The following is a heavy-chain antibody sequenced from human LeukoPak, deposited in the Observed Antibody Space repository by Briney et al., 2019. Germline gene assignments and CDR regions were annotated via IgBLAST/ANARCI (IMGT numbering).Heavy chain of an antibody. CDR2: INPNSGGT. CDR1: GYTFTGYY. Sequence: ASVKVSCKASGYTFTGYYMHWVRQAPGQGLEWMGWINPNSGGTNYAQRFQGWVTMTRDTSISTAYLELSRLRSDDTAVYYCARAIRLGYYFDYWGQGTLVTVSS. D-gene: IGHD3-16*01. V-gene: IGHV1-2*04. CDR3: ARAIRLGYYFDY. J-gene: IGHJ4*02.